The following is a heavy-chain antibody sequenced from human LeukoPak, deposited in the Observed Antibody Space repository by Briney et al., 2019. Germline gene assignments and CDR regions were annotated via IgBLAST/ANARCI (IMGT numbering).Heavy chain of an antibody. V-gene: IGHV4-34*01. J-gene: IGHJ6*03. CDR3: ARGQGDYGYYYYYYYMDV. CDR2: INHSGST. Sequence: SETLSLTCAVYGGSFSGYYWSWIRQPPGKGLEWIGEINHSGSTNYNPSLKRRVTISVDTSKNQFSLKLSSVTAADTAVYYCARGQGDYGYYYYYYYMDVWGKGTTVTVSS. D-gene: IGHD4-17*01. CDR1: GGSFSGYY.